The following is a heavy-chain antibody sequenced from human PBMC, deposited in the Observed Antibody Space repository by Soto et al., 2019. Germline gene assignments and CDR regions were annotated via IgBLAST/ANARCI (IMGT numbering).Heavy chain of an antibody. D-gene: IGHD3-10*01. J-gene: IGHJ6*02. CDR1: WFTLSNSA. CDR3: AANPQILWFGESDYYYGMDV. CDR2: IVVGSSNT. V-gene: IGHV1-58*01. Sequence: SVKVSCKGSWFTLSNSAVQWGRQACGQRPEWLGWIVVGSSNTNYAQKFQERVTITRDMSTSTAYMELSSLRSEDTAVYYCAANPQILWFGESDYYYGMDVWGQGTTVTVSS.